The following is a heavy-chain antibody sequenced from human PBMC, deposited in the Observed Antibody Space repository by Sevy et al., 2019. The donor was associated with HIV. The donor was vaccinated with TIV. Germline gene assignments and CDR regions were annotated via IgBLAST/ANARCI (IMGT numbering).Heavy chain of an antibody. Sequence: VESLKISCKGSGYSFATNWIGWVRQMPGKGLEWMGIIYPGYSDTRYSPSFQGQVTISADKSISTAYLQWSSLKASDTAMYYCARLTSLVSDFDYWGQGTLVTVSS. D-gene: IGHD6-13*01. CDR2: IYPGYSDT. CDR1: GYSFATNW. CDR3: ARLTSLVSDFDY. V-gene: IGHV5-51*01. J-gene: IGHJ4*02.